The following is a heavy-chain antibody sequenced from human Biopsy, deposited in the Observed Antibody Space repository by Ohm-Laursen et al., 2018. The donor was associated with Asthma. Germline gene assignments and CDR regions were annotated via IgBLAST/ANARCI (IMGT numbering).Heavy chain of an antibody. V-gene: IGHV4-31*03. CDR3: ARTTYGDDGFDP. CDR2: IYHRGNT. J-gene: IGHJ5*02. D-gene: IGHD4-17*01. CDR1: GYSISNGGYY. Sequence: PSETLSLTCSVSGYSISNGGYYWTWVRQRPGKGLEWIGNIYHRGNTKYNPSLKSRLSFSVDTSKNQFSLKLSSVTAADTAVYYCARTTYGDDGFDPWGQGTLVTVSS.